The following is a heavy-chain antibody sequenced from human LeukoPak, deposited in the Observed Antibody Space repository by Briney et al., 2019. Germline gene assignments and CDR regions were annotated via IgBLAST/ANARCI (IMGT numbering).Heavy chain of an antibody. J-gene: IGHJ4*02. CDR2: ISSSSSYI. CDR3: ASGSYGISDY. Sequence: GGSLRLSCAASGFTFSSYSMNWVRQAPGKGLEWVSSISSSSSYIYYADSVRGRYTISRDNAKNSLYLQMSSLRAEDTAVYYCASGSYGISDYWGQGTLVTVSS. CDR1: GFTFSSYS. V-gene: IGHV3-21*01. D-gene: IGHD1-26*01.